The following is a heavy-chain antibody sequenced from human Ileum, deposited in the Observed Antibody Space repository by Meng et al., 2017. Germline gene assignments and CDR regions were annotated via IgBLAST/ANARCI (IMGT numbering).Heavy chain of an antibody. V-gene: IGHV4-61*08. CDR3: ARDHWGSLDY. J-gene: IGHJ4*02. CDR1: GGSVSTSDYQ. Sequence: VQLQESGPGLGRPSETLSLICTVSGGSVSTSDYQWGWIRQPPGKGLEWIGYAGTNYNPSLKSRVTISVDTSKRQFSLKLTSVTAADTAVYYCARDHWGSLDYWGQGILVTVAS. D-gene: IGHD7-27*01. CDR2: AGT.